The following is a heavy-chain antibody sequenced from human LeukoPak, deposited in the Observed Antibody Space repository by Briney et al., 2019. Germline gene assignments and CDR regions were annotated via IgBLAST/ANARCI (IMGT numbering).Heavy chain of an antibody. CDR1: GDSVSSKNAA. D-gene: IGHD6-19*01. CDR3: ARGGSQWLLPHFDF. V-gene: IGHV6-1*01. CDR2: TYYRSKWFN. J-gene: IGHJ4*02. Sequence: SQTLSLTCAISGDSVSSKNAAWNWIRQSPSRGLEWLGRTYYRSKWFNEYAVHVTTRISINPDTSKNQVSLQLNSVTPEDTAVYYCARGGSQWLLPHFDFWGQGILVTVSS.